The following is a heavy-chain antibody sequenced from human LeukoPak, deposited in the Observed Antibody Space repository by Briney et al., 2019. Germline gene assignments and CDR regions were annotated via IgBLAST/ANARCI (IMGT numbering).Heavy chain of an antibody. D-gene: IGHD6-13*01. J-gene: IGHJ4*02. CDR2: ISSSSSYI. V-gene: IGHV3-21*01. Sequence: PGGSLRLSCAASGFTFRSYSMNWVRQAPGKGLEWVSSISSSSSYIYYADSVKGRFTISRDNAKNSLYLQMNSLRAEDTAVYYCARDRRIAAAGTSFDYWGQGTLVTVSS. CDR3: ARDRRIAAAGTSFDY. CDR1: GFTFRSYS.